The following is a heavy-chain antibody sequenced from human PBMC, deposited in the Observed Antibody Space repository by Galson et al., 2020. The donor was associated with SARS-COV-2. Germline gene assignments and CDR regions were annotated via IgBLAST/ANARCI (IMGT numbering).Heavy chain of an antibody. CDR3: ARLLPPCAFYASAGGRPFGP. J-gene: IGHJ5*02. V-gene: IGHV2-26*01. CDR2: IFSNDEQ. Sequence: SGPTLVKPTETLTLTCTDSRFSLSHATMEVSWIRQPPGKALEWLAHIFSNDEQFYSTTRKSRHTISKETSKSQVDLTMTNMDPVDTAAYYCARLLPPCAFYASAGGRPFGPGGQGTRVIVSS. CDR1: RFSLSHATME. D-gene: IGHD3-3*02.